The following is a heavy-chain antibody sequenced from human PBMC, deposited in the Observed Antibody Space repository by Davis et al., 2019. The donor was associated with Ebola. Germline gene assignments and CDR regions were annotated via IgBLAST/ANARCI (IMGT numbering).Heavy chain of an antibody. CDR3: AREVTSSWYVGFWFDP. J-gene: IGHJ5*02. D-gene: IGHD6-13*01. Sequence: AASVKVSCKASGYTFTSYGISWVRQAPGQGLEWMGWISAYNGNTNYAQKLQGRVTMTTDTSTSTAYMELRSLRSDDTAVYYCAREVTSSWYVGFWFDPWGQGTLVTVSS. CDR2: ISAYNGNT. CDR1: GYTFTSYG. V-gene: IGHV1-18*01.